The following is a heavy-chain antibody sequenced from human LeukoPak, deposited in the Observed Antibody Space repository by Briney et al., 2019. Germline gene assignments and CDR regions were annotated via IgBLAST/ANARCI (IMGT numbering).Heavy chain of an antibody. CDR3: VRGHFQIQF. J-gene: IGHJ4*02. CDR1: GFTFSRYE. CDR2: ISGSGTTI. Sequence: PGGSLRLSCAASGFTFSRYEMNWVRQAPGKGLEWVSYISGSGTTIYYADSVKGRFTMSRDNAKNSVYLQMGSLRAEDTAVFYCVRGHFQIQFWGQGTLVTVSS. D-gene: IGHD4-11*01. V-gene: IGHV3-48*03.